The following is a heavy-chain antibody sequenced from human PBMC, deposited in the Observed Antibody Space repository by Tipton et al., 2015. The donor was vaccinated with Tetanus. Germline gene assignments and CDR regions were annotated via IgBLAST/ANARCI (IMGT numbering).Heavy chain of an antibody. CDR1: GGSISSGGYY. J-gene: IGHJ4*02. Sequence: TLSLTCTVSGGSISSGGYYWSWIRQHPGKGLEWIGYIYYSGSTYYNPSLKSRVTISVDTSKNQFSLKLSSVTAADTAVYYCAREVKQAHYYGSGGFDYWGQGTLVTVSS. CDR3: AREVKQAHYYGSGGFDY. D-gene: IGHD3-10*01. V-gene: IGHV4-31*03. CDR2: IYYSGST.